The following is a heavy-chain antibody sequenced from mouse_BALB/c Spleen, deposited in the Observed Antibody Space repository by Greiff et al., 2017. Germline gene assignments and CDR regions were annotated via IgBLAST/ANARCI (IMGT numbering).Heavy chain of an antibody. CDR2: IWAGGST. V-gene: IGHV2-9*02. D-gene: IGHD2-2*01. CDR3: ARDLSGYDGAMDY. CDR1: GFSLTSYG. Sequence: QVQLKESGPGLVAPSQSLSITCTVSGFSLTSYGVHWVRQPPGKGLEWLGVIWAGGSTNYNSALMSRLSISKDNSKSQVFLKMNSLQTDDTAMYYCARDLSGYDGAMDYWGQGTSVTVSS. J-gene: IGHJ4*01.